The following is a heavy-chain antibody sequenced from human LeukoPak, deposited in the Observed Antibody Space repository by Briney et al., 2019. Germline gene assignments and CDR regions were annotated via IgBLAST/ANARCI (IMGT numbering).Heavy chain of an antibody. J-gene: IGHJ3*02. V-gene: IGHV4-34*01. CDR2: INHSGST. D-gene: IGHD1-26*01. Sequence: SETLSLTCAVYGGSFSGYYWSWIPQPPGKGLEWSGEINHSGSTNYNPSLKSRVTISVDTSKNQFSLKLSSVTAADTAVYYCARDPIWSGSYQDGFDIWGQGTMVTVSS. CDR3: ARDPIWSGSYQDGFDI. CDR1: GGSFSGYY.